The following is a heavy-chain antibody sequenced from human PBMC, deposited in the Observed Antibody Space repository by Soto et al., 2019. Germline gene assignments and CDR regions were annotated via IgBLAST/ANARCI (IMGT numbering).Heavy chain of an antibody. V-gene: IGHV3-30*18. Sequence: QVQLVESGGGVVQPGRSLRLSCAASGFTFSSYAMHWVRQAPGKGLEWVAVISYDGSDKYYADSVKGRFTISRDNSKNTLKLQMNILRADDTAVYYCEKALGAVSPESYDYWGQGTLIPVSS. CDR2: ISYDGSDK. D-gene: IGHD3-16*02. CDR1: GFTFSSYA. CDR3: EKALGAVSPESYDY. J-gene: IGHJ4*02.